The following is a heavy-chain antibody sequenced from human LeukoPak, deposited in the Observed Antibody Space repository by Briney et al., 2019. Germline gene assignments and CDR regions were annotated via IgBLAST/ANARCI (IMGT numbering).Heavy chain of an antibody. CDR2: ISSSSSYI. D-gene: IGHD2-21*02. CDR3: ARDGVTSSVDY. J-gene: IGHJ4*02. CDR1: GFTFSSYN. V-gene: IGHV3-21*01. Sequence: PGGSLRLSCAASGFTFSSYNMNWVRQAPGKGLEWVSSISSSSSYIYYADSVKGRFTISRDNAKKSLFLQMNSLRAEDTAVYYCARDGVTSSVDYWGQGTLVTVSS.